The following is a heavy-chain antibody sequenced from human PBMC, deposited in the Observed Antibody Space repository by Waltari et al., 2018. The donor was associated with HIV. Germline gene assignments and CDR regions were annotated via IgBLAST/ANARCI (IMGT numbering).Heavy chain of an antibody. V-gene: IGHV3-73*01. J-gene: IGHJ5*02. CDR2: IGGKPNSDAT. Sequence: EVQLVESGGGLVQPGGSLKLSCAASGFRFSGSAMPWVRQASGKGLEWVGRIGGKPNSDATVYAESLKGRFTISRDDSKNTAYLQMNSLKTEDTAVYYCTKSVGDSARGWFDPWGQGTLVTVSS. CDR1: GFRFSGSA. D-gene: IGHD4-17*01. CDR3: TKSVGDSARGWFDP.